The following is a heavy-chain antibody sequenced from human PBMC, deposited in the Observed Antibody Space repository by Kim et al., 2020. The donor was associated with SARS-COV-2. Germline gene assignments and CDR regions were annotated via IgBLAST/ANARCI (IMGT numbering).Heavy chain of an antibody. J-gene: IGHJ6*02. CDR1: GGSISSYY. D-gene: IGHD6-19*01. CDR2: IYYSGST. CDR3: ARMDGMRGSFYYYYGMDV. Sequence: SETLSLTCTVSGGSISSYYWSWIRQPPGKGLEWIGYIYYSGSTNYNPSLKSRVTISVDTSKNQFSLKLSSVTAADTAVYYCARMDGMRGSFYYYYGMDVWGQGTTVTVSS. V-gene: IGHV4-59*13.